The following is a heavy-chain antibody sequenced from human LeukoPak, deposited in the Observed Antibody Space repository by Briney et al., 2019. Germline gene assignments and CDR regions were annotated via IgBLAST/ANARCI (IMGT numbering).Heavy chain of an antibody. J-gene: IGHJ4*02. CDR2: INQDGSGS. CDR3: ARADHHSIDY. V-gene: IGHV3-7*01. Sequence: GGSLRLSCAASGFTFSWYWMSWVRQAPGKELKWVANINQDGSGSYYVHSVKGRFTISRDNAKNSLFLQLTTLRVDDTAVYYCARADHHSIDYWGQGTLVTVSS. CDR1: GFTFSWYW.